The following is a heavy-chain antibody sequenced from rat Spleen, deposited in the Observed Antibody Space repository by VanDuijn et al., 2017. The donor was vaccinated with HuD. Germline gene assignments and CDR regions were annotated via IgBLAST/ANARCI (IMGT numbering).Heavy chain of an antibody. Sequence: EVQLVESGGGLVQPGRSLKLSCAASGFTFSDYGVAWVRQAPTTGLEWVATIRYGDSSGHCGTYYRVYVRGRFTISRDDAKSTLSLQMDSLRSEDTATYYCARRHYGYTDYFDYWGQGVMVTVSS. CDR3: ARRHYGYTDYFDY. V-gene: IGHV5-29*01. CDR2: IRYGDSSGHCGT. D-gene: IGHD1-9*01. J-gene: IGHJ2*01. CDR1: GFTFSDYG.